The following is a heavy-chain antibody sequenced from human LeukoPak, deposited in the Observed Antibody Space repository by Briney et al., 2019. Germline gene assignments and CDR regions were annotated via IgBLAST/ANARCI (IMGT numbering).Heavy chain of an antibody. D-gene: IGHD2-15*01. V-gene: IGHV3-33*01. CDR3: TRDIGSRYFDL. CDR2: IWHDGRNK. Sequence: GGSLRLSCAASGFTFSNYGMHWVRQAPGKGLEWVAVIWHDGRNKYYADSVKGRFTISRDNSKNTMYLQMNSLRAEDTAVYYCTRDIGSRYFDLWGRGTLVTVSS. J-gene: IGHJ2*01. CDR1: GFTFSNYG.